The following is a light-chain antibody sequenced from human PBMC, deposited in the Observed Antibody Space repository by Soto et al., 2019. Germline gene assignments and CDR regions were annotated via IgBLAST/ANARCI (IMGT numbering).Light chain of an antibody. CDR3: QQSFSLTRT. Sequence: DIQMTQSPSSLSASVGDRVTITCRATQTVSTFLNWYQKKPGQSPKVLIFGASNLQSEVPSRFTGGGSGTDFTLTINSRQTEDSATYYCQQSFSLTRTFGQGTRVEIK. CDR2: GAS. CDR1: QTVSTF. V-gene: IGKV1-39*01. J-gene: IGKJ1*01.